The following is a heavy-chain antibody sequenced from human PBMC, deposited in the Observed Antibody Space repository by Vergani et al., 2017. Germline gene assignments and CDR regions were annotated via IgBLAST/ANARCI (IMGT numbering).Heavy chain of an antibody. Sequence: QVQLQESGPGLVKPSETLSLTCTVSGGSISSYYWSWIRQPPGKGLEWIGYIYYSGSTNYNPSLKSRVTISLDTSKNQFSLKLSSVTAADTAVYYCAGGVGGYPFDYWGQGTLVTVSS. CDR3: AGGVGGYPFDY. J-gene: IGHJ4*02. D-gene: IGHD3-22*01. CDR1: GGSISSYY. V-gene: IGHV4-59*01. CDR2: IYYSGST.